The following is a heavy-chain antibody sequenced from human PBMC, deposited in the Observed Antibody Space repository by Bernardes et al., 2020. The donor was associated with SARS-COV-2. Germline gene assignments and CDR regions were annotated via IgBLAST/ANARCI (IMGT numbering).Heavy chain of an antibody. CDR3: AREGEWFGELSTGNAFDI. J-gene: IGHJ3*02. V-gene: IGHV3-33*01. CDR1: GFTFSSYG. CDR2: IWYDGSNK. Sequence: SLRLSCAASGFTFSSYGMHWVRQAPGTGLEWVAVIWYDGSNKYYADSVKGRFTISRDNSKNTLYLQMNSLRAEDTAVYYCAREGEWFGELSTGNAFDIWGQGTMVTVSS. D-gene: IGHD3-10*01.